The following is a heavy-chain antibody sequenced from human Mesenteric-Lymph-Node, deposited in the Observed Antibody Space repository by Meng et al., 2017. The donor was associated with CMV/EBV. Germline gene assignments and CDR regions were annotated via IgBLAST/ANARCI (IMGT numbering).Heavy chain of an antibody. D-gene: IGHD3-10*01. CDR3: ARAGAYYYASQNYRALDY. Sequence: SVKVSCKASGGTFSSYTISWVRQAPGQGLEWMGRIIPILGIANYAQKFQGRVTITADKSTSTAYMELSSLRSEDTAVYYCARAGAYYYASQNYRALDYWGQGTLVTVSS. J-gene: IGHJ4*02. CDR1: GGTFSSYT. CDR2: IIPILGIA. V-gene: IGHV1-69*02.